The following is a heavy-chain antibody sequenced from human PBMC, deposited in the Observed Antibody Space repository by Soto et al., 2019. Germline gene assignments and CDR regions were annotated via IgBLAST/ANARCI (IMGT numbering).Heavy chain of an antibody. D-gene: IGHD3-10*01. J-gene: IGHJ4*02. CDR2: IIPIFGTA. V-gene: IGHV1-69*13. Sequence: GASVKVSCKASGGTFSSYAISWVRQAPGQGLEWMGGIIPIFGTANYAQKFQGRVTITADESTSTAYMELSSLRSEDTAVYYCAGTTYYGSGSYYVPGIDYWGQGTQVTVSS. CDR1: GGTFSSYA. CDR3: AGTTYYGSGSYYVPGIDY.